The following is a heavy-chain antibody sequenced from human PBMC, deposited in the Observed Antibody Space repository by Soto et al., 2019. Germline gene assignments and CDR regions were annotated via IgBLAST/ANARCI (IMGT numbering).Heavy chain of an antibody. D-gene: IGHD6-6*01. V-gene: IGHV1-2*04. CDR3: GREGISSSSGPFDY. Sequence: ASVKVSCKASGYTFTGYYMHWVRQAPGQGLEWMGWINPNSGGTNYAQKFQGWVTMTRDTSISTAYMELSRLRSDDTAVYYCGREGISSSSGPFDYWGQGTLVTVS. J-gene: IGHJ4*02. CDR2: INPNSGGT. CDR1: GYTFTGYY.